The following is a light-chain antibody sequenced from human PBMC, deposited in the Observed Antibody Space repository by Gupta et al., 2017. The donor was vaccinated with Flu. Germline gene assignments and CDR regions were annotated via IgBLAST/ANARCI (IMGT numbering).Light chain of an antibody. CDR1: QGVSRD. CDR2: IAS. CDR3: QQYNNWPWT. V-gene: IGKV3-15*01. J-gene: IGKJ1*01. Sequence: PPTLSVSPGEGVTLSCRASQGVSRDLAWYQQKPGQAPRLLFYIASTRATGIPARFSGSGSETDFTLTISSLQSEDCAVYYCQQYNNWPWTFGRGTKVEIK.